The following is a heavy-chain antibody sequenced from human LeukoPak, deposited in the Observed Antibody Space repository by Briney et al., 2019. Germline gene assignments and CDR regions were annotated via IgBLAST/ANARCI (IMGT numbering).Heavy chain of an antibody. CDR1: GFTFSSYS. J-gene: IGHJ5*02. V-gene: IGHV3-21*01. D-gene: IGHD6-19*01. CDR2: ISSNSSYI. Sequence: PGGSLRLSCAASGFTFSSYSMNWVRQALGKGLEWVSSISSNSSYIYYADSVKGRFTISRDNAKNSLYLQMNSLRAEDTAVYYCARDPRAVPGWGFDPWGQGTLVTVSS. CDR3: ARDPRAVPGWGFDP.